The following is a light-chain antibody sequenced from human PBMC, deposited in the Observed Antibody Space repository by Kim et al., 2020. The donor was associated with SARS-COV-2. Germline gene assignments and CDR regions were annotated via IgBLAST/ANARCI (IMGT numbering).Light chain of an antibody. CDR1: QSVKNN. CDR2: GAS. J-gene: IGKJ4*01. V-gene: IGKV3-15*01. Sequence: IVMTQSPTLSVSPGERVTLSCRASQSVKNNLAWYQQRPGQAPRLLIYGASTRATDISARFSGSGSGTEFTLTIRSLQSEDLAVYYCQQYNDWPLLTFGGGTKVDIK. CDR3: QQYNDWPLLT.